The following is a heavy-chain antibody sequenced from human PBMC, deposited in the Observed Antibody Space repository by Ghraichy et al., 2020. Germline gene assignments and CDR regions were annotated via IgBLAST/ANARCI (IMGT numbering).Heavy chain of an antibody. J-gene: IGHJ4*02. Sequence: SETLSLTCTVSGGSISSGDYYWSWIRQPPGKGLEWIGYIYYSGSTYYNPSLKSRVTISVDTSKNQFSLKLSSVTAADTAVYYCAGQYYYDSSGYSWDYWGQGTLVTVSS. V-gene: IGHV4-30-4*01. CDR2: IYYSGST. CDR1: GGSISSGDYY. CDR3: AGQYYYDSSGYSWDY. D-gene: IGHD3-22*01.